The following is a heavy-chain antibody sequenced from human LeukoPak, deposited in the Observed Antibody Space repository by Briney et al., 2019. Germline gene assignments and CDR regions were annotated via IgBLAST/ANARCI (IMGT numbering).Heavy chain of an antibody. CDR1: GFIFSNYA. D-gene: IGHD3-22*01. CDR2: ITGSGGRT. CDR3: AKRDYSGSSAFAPFFEY. Sequence: QPGGSLRLSCAASGFIFSNYAMSWVRQAPGKGLEWVSGITGSGGRTYYADSVKGRFTISRDNSEKTLYLHMNSLRAEDTAEYYCAKRDYSGSSAFAPFFEYWGQGTLVTVSS. V-gene: IGHV3-23*01. J-gene: IGHJ4*02.